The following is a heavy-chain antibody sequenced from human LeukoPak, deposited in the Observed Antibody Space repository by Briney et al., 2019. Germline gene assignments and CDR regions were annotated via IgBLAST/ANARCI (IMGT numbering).Heavy chain of an antibody. CDR3: AQDSYGMSIDY. V-gene: IGHV1-18*01. CDR1: GYTFTSYG. D-gene: IGHD5-18*01. J-gene: IGHJ4*02. Sequence: ASVKVSCKASGYTFTSYGISWVRQAPGQGLEWMGWISAYNGNTNYAQKLQGRVTMTTDTSTSTAYMELSSLRSEDTAVYYCAQDSYGMSIDYWGQGTLVTVSS. CDR2: ISAYNGNT.